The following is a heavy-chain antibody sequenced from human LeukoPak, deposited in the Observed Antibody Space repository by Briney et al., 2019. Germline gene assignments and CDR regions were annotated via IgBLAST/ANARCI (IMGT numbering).Heavy chain of an antibody. Sequence: PGGSLRLSCAASGFTVSSNYMSWVRQAPGKGLEWVSVIYSGGSTYYADSVKGRFTISRDNSKNTLYLQMNSLRAEDTAVYYCARAYSGWYPYFDSWGQGTLVTVSS. CDR2: IYSGGST. CDR3: ARAYSGWYPYFDS. J-gene: IGHJ4*02. V-gene: IGHV3-53*01. CDR1: GFTVSSNY. D-gene: IGHD6-19*01.